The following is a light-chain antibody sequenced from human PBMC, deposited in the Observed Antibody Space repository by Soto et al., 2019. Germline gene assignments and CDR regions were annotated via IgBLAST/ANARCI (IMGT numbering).Light chain of an antibody. CDR2: DVS. CDR1: ISDVCGYNY. CDR3: SSYTSSSTVV. J-gene: IGLJ2*01. V-gene: IGLV2-14*01. Sequence: QSALTQPASVSGSPGQSITISCTGTISDVCGYNYVSWYQQHPGKAPKLMIYDVSNRPSGVSNRFSGSKSGNTASLTISGLQAEDEADYYCSSYTSSSTVVFGGGTKLTVL.